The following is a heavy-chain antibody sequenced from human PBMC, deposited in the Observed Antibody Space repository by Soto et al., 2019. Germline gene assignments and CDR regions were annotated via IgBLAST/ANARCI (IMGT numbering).Heavy chain of an antibody. CDR2: LSFDGSNE. Sequence: QVQMVESGGGVVQPGKSLRLSCAVSGFMLDSYGFHWVRQAPSTGLEWVAFLSFDGSNEYYADSVKGRFTISKDNFKNTLYLHMDRLRVEDTAVYYCAESMVRGVPIRSFDAMDVWGQGTTVTVSS. D-gene: IGHD3-10*01. J-gene: IGHJ6*02. V-gene: IGHV3-30*03. CDR3: AESMVRGVPIRSFDAMDV. CDR1: GFMLDSYG.